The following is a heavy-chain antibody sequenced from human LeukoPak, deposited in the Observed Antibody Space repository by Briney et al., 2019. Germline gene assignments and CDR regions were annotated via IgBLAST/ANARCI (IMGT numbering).Heavy chain of an antibody. CDR3: ARAPKGYFDY. CDR1: GGSISNYY. J-gene: IGHJ4*02. V-gene: IGHV4-59*01. Sequence: SETLSLTCTVSGGSISNYYWSWIRQPPGKGLEWIGYIYYSGSTNYNPSLKSRVTISVDTSKNQFSLKLSSVTAADTAVYYCARAPKGYFDYWGQGTLVTVSS. CDR2: IYYSGST.